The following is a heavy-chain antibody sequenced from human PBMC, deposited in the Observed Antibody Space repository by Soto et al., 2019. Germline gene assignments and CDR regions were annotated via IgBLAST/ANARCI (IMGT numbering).Heavy chain of an antibody. J-gene: IGHJ6*02. D-gene: IGHD2-2*01. Sequence: SETLSLTCAVYGGSFSGNYWSWVRHPPGTVMGWNGEINHSGSTNYNPTLKSRVTITGSTSKNQHSLKLSSVTAADTAVYDCASHTYYCSSTSWSLLALFGMDVWGQGTMVTVSS. V-gene: IGHV4-34*01. CDR1: GGSFSGNY. CDR3: ASHTYYCSSTSWSLLALFGMDV. CDR2: INHSGST.